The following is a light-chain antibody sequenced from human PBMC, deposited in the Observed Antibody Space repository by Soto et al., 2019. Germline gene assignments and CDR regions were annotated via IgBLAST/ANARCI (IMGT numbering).Light chain of an antibody. Sequence: IQLTQSPSSLSASVGDRVTITFLASQGIGSYLAWYQQKPGEAPKLLIFTGSLLHSGVPPRFSGSGSGTEFILTINNLQPEDFASYFCLQVYSFPRTFGLGTKVDIK. CDR2: TGS. CDR3: LQVYSFPRT. J-gene: IGKJ1*01. V-gene: IGKV1-9*01. CDR1: QGIGSY.